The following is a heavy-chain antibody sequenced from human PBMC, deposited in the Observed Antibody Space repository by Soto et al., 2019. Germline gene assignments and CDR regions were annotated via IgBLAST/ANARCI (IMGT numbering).Heavy chain of an antibody. J-gene: IGHJ5*02. D-gene: IGHD6-13*01. CDR2: INHSGST. V-gene: IGHV4-34*01. CDR3: ARHPGIAAAGQINCFAP. CDR1: GGSFSGYY. Sequence: QVQLQQWGAGLLKPSETLSLTCAVYGGSFSGYYWSWIRQPPGKGLEWIGEINHSGSTNYNPSLNSRVTISVDTSKNQFSLKLSSVTAADTAVYYCARHPGIAAAGQINCFAPWGQGTLVTVSS.